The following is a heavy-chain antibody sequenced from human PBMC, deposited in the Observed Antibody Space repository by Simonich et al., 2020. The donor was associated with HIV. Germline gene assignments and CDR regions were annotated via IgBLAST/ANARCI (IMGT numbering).Heavy chain of an antibody. CDR3: ARGFYHRLYYFDY. Sequence: QVQLQQWGAGLLKPSETLSLTCAVYGGSFSGYYWSWIRQPPGKGLEWIGESNHSESTNYHPSLKSRVTISVDTSKNQFSLKLSSVTAADTAVYYCARGFYHRLYYFDYWGQGTLVTVSS. J-gene: IGHJ4*02. CDR2: SNHSEST. CDR1: GGSFSGYY. V-gene: IGHV4-34*01. D-gene: IGHD2-2*01.